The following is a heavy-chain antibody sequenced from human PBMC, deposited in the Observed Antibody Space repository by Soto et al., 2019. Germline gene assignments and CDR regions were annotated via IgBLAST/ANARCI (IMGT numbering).Heavy chain of an antibody. D-gene: IGHD3-10*01. CDR2: IIPVFGTT. CDR3: ARDGGFGELKY. V-gene: IGHV1-69*13. Sequence: SVKVSCKASGYTFTSYDINWVRQAPGEGLEWMGRIIPVFGTTNDAQRFEGRVTFTADESTNTAYMELRGLLSEDTAVYYCARDGGFGELKYWGPGTLVTVSS. J-gene: IGHJ4*02. CDR1: GYTFTSYD.